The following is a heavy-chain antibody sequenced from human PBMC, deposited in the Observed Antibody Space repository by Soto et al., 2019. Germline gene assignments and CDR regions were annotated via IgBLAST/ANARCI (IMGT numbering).Heavy chain of an antibody. CDR2: IYPGDSDT. CDR3: ARHIRIHYYGEWFNPFDI. CDR1: GYSFTSYW. J-gene: IGHJ3*02. D-gene: IGHD3-10*01. Sequence: GESLKISCKGSGYSFTSYWIGWVRQMPGKGLEWMGIIYPGDSDTRYSPSFQGQVTISADKSISTAYLQWSSLKASDTAMYYCARHIRIHYYGEWFNPFDIWGQGTMVTVSS. V-gene: IGHV5-51*01.